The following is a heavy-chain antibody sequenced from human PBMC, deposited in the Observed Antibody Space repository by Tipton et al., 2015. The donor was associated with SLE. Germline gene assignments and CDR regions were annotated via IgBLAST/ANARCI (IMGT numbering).Heavy chain of an antibody. CDR3: ARGHYYGSGSYYNRAFDI. Sequence: QSGPEVKKPGESLKISCKGSRYSFTSYWIGWVRQMPGKGLEWMGIIYPGDSDTRYSPSFQGQVTISADKSISTAYLQWSSLKASDTAMYYCARGHYYGSGSYYNRAFDIWGQGTMVTVSS. V-gene: IGHV5-51*03. CDR2: IYPGDSDT. CDR1: RYSFTSYW. J-gene: IGHJ3*02. D-gene: IGHD3-10*01.